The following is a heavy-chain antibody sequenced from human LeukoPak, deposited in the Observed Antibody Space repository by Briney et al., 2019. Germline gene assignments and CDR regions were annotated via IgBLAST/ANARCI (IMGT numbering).Heavy chain of an antibody. CDR3: AKAADQYYYSYFYYMDV. D-gene: IGHD2/OR15-2a*01. CDR1: EFAFSSYG. V-gene: IGHV3-30*18. CDR2: ISYGGSSE. J-gene: IGHJ6*03. Sequence: GGSLRLSCAASEFAFSSYGMHWVRQAPGKGLEWVAVISYGGSSEDYADSVKGRFTISRDNSKNTLYLQMNSLRVEDTAVYYCAKAADQYYYSYFYYMDVWGQGTMVTVSS.